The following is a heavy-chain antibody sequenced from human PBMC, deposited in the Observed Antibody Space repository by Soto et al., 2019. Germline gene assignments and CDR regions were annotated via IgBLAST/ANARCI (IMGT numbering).Heavy chain of an antibody. CDR3: ARDGSERPANY. J-gene: IGHJ4*02. D-gene: IGHD3-10*01. V-gene: IGHV4-59*01. CDR1: GGPISTYY. CDR2: FYNGGTT. Sequence: SETLSLTCTVSGGPISTYYWIWIRQPPGKGLEWIGVFYNGGTTNYSPSLKSRVTISVDTSKNQFSLKLNSVTAADTAVYYCARDGSERPANYWGQGILVTVSS.